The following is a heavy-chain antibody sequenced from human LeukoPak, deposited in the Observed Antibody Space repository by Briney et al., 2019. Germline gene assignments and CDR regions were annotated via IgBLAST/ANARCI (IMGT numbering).Heavy chain of an antibody. CDR3: AREVVGDVPLDY. V-gene: IGHV4-39*07. CDR1: GGSISIANYF. J-gene: IGHJ4*02. D-gene: IGHD1-26*01. Sequence: SETLSLTCTVSGGSISIANYFWGWIRQPPGKGLEWIGSTYYDGSTYYNPSLKSRVTISRDTSKDQFSLRLSSVTAADTAVYYCAREVVGDVPLDYWGQGTLVTVSS. CDR2: TYYDGST.